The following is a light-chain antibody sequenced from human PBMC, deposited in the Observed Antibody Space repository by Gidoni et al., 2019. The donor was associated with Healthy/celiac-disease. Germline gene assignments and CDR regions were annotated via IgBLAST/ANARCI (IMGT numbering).Light chain of an antibody. Sequence: DIRMTQSPSSLSASVGDRVTITCRASQSISSYLNWYQQKPGKAPKLLIYAASSLQSGVPSRCSGSGAWTDFTLTISSLQPEDFATYYCQQSYSTLTWTFGQGTKVEIK. V-gene: IGKV1-39*01. J-gene: IGKJ1*01. CDR2: AAS. CDR1: QSISSY. CDR3: QQSYSTLTWT.